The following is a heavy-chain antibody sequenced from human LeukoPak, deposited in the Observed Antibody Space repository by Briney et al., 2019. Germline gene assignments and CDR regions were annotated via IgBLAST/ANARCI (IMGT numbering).Heavy chain of an antibody. CDR3: AKTYVVVSTGGYVDY. Sequence: GGSLRLSCAASGFTFSSYGMHWVRQAPGKGLEWVAVISYDGSNKYYADSVKGRFTISRDNSKNTLYQQMNSLRAEDTAVYYCAKTYVVVSTGGYVDYWGQGTLVTVSS. CDR1: GFTFSSYG. J-gene: IGHJ4*02. CDR2: ISYDGSNK. V-gene: IGHV3-30*18. D-gene: IGHD2-21*01.